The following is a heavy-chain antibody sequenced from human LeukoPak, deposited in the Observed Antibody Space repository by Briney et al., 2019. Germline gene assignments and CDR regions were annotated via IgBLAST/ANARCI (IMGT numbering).Heavy chain of an antibody. CDR3: ARGPFYDSSGYPYYYYGMDV. V-gene: IGHV3-48*03. J-gene: IGHJ6*02. D-gene: IGHD3-22*01. CDR1: GFTFSSYE. Sequence: GGSLRLSCAASGFTFSSYELNWVRQAPRKGLEWVSYISSSGSTIYYADSVKGRVTISRDNAKNSLYLQMNSLRAEDTAVYYCARGPFYDSSGYPYYYYGMDVWGQGTTVTVSS. CDR2: ISSSGSTI.